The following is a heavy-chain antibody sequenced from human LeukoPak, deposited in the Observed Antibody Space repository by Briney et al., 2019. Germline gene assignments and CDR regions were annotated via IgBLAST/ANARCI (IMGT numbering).Heavy chain of an antibody. Sequence: GGSLRLSCAASGFTVSSSDMSWVRQAPGRGLEWVSVIYSGGTTSYADSVKGRFTISRDNSKNTLYLQMSSLRAEDTAVYYCAKDPGTWEDYWGQGTLVTVSS. CDR2: IYSGGTT. D-gene: IGHD1-14*01. V-gene: IGHV3-53*01. CDR3: AKDPGTWEDY. J-gene: IGHJ4*02. CDR1: GFTVSSSD.